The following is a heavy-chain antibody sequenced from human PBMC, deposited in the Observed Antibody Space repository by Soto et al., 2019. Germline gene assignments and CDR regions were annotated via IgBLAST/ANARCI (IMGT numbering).Heavy chain of an antibody. CDR1: GFTFSSYA. CDR3: ARPLWRNDYNWGYFDL. V-gene: IGHV3-30-3*01. J-gene: IGHJ2*01. Sequence: PGGSLRLSCAASGFTFSSYAMHWVPQAPGKGLEWVAVISYDGSNKYYADSVKGRFTISRDNSKNTLYLQMNSLRAEDTAVYYCARPLWRNDYNWGYFDLWGRGTLVTVSS. D-gene: IGHD4-4*01. CDR2: ISYDGSNK.